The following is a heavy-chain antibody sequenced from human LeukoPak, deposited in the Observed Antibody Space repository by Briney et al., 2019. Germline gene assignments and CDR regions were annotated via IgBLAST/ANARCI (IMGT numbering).Heavy chain of an antibody. CDR3: ARTTILYYFDY. D-gene: IGHD1-14*01. V-gene: IGHV4-59*05. Sequence: SETLPLTCTVSGGSISSYYWSWIRQPPGKGLEWIGSIYYSGSTYYNPSLKSRVTISVDTSKNQFSLKLSSVTAADTAVYYCARTTILYYFDYWGQGTLVTVSS. J-gene: IGHJ4*02. CDR1: GGSISSYY. CDR2: IYYSGST.